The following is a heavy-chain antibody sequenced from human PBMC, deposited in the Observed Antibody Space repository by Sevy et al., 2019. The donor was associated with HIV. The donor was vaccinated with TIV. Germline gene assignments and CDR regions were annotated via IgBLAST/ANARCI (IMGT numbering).Heavy chain of an antibody. CDR2: ISYDGSNK. CDR1: GFTFSSYA. D-gene: IGHD3-16*01. Sequence: GGSLRLSCAASGFTFSSYATHWVRQAPGKGLEWVAVISYDGSNKYYADSVKGRFTISRDNSKNTLYLQMNSLRAEDTAVYYCARGLLWNYFDYWGQGTLVTVSS. V-gene: IGHV3-30*04. J-gene: IGHJ4*02. CDR3: ARGLLWNYFDY.